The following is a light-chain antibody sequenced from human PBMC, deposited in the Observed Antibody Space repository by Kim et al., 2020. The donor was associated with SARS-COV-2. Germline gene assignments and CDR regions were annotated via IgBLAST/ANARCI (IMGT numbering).Light chain of an antibody. Sequence: EIVLTQSPGTLSLSPGERATLSCRACQTVTSNYLAWYQQKPGQAPRLLIYGASSRATGIPDRFSGSGSGTDFTLTISRLEPEDFAVYYCQQYGSSPATFGQGTKVDIK. CDR1: QTVTSNY. V-gene: IGKV3-20*01. CDR3: QQYGSSPAT. CDR2: GAS. J-gene: IGKJ1*01.